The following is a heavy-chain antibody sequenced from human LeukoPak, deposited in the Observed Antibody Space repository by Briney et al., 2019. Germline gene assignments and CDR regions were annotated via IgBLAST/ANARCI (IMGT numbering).Heavy chain of an antibody. CDR1: GFTFSSYW. V-gene: IGHV3-74*01. D-gene: IGHD3-16*01. CDR2: INIDGSIK. J-gene: IGHJ6*02. Sequence: GGSLRLSCEASGFTFSSYWMHWVRQSPGKGLVWVSRINIDGSIKTYADYVKGRFTISRDNGKNTVYLQMNSLRAEDTAVYYCAKWGSRDYYYGLDVWGQGTTVTVSS. CDR3: AKWGSRDYYYGLDV.